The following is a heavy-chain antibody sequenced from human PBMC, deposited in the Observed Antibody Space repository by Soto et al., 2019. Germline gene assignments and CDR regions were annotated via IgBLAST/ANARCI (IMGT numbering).Heavy chain of an antibody. CDR1: GFTFSSYA. D-gene: IGHD4-17*01. CDR2: ISYDGSNK. J-gene: IGHJ4*02. V-gene: IGHV3-30-3*01. CDR3: ARERDTVTECDY. Sequence: QVQLVESGGGVVQPGRSLRLSCAASGFTFSSYAMHWVRQAPGKGLEWVAVISYDGSNKYYADSVKGRFTISRDNSKNTLYLQMNSLRAEDTAVYYCARERDTVTECDYWGQGTLVTVSS.